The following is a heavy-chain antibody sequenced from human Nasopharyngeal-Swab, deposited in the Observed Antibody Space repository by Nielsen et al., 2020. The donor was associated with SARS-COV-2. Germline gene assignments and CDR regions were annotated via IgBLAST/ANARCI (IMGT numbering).Heavy chain of an antibody. D-gene: IGHD6-13*01. CDR2: INHSGGT. J-gene: IGHJ4*02. V-gene: IGHV4-34*01. Sequence: SETLSLTCAVYGGSFSGYYWSWIRQPPGKGLEWIGEINHSGGTNYNPSLKSRVTISVDTSKNQFSLKLSSVTAADTAVYYCARFISQAGSFDYWGQGTLVTVSS. CDR3: ARFISQAGSFDY. CDR1: GGSFSGYY.